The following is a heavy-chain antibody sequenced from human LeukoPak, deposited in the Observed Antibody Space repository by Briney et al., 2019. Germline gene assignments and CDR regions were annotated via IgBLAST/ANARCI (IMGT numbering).Heavy chain of an antibody. J-gene: IGHJ4*02. V-gene: IGHV3-7*01. CDR3: ARAISAEIAAFDY. CDR2: IKQDGSEK. CDR1: GFTFSSYW. D-gene: IGHD6-13*01. Sequence: GGSLRLSCAASGFTFSSYWMSWVRQAPGKGLEWVANIKQDGSEKYYVDSVKGRFTISRDNAKNSLYLQMNSLRAEDTAVYYCARAISAEIAAFDYWGQGTLVTVSS.